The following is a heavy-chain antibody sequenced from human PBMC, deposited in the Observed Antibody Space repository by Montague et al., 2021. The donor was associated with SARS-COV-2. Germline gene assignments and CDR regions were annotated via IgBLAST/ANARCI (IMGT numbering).Heavy chain of an antibody. D-gene: IGHD2-2*01. CDR1: GGSISSYY. J-gene: IGHJ6*02. CDR3: ARRGVVPAGMEYYYYGMDV. Sequence: SETLSLTCTVSGGSISSYYWSWIRQPPGKGLEWIGYIYYSGSTNYNPSLKSRVTISADTSKNQFSLKLSSVTAADTAVYYCARRGVVPAGMEYYYYGMDVWGQGTTVTVSS. CDR2: IYYSGST. V-gene: IGHV4-59*08.